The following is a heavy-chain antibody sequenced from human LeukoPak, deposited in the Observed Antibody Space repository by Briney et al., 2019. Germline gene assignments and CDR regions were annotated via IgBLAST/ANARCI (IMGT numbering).Heavy chain of an antibody. D-gene: IGHD4-11*01. J-gene: IGHJ4*02. CDR1: GGSISSGGYY. CDR2: IYYSGST. CDR3: ARSTVITPSYFDY. Sequence: SETLSLTCTVSGGSISSGGYYWSWIRQHPGKGLEWIGYIYYSGSTYYNPSLKSRATISVDTSKNQFSLKLSSVTAADTAVYYCARSTVITPSYFDYWGQGTLVTVSS. V-gene: IGHV4-31*03.